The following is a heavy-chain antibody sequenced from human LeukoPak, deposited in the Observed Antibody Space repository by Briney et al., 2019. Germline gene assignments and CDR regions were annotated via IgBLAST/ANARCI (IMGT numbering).Heavy chain of an antibody. J-gene: IGHJ4*02. V-gene: IGHV3-23*01. CDR1: GFTFSSNA. CDR3: ATTKQARRYFDY. CDR2: ISTSGGNT. D-gene: IGHD1/OR15-1a*01. Sequence: GGSLRLSCAGSGFTFSSNALSWVRQAPGKGLEWVSAISTSGGNTYYADSVRGRFTISRDNSKNTLYLQMNTLRAEDKAVYYCATTKQARRYFDYWGQGTLVTVSS.